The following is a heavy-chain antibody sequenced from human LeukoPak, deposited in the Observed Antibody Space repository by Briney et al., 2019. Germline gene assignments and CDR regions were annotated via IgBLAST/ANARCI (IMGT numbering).Heavy chain of an antibody. D-gene: IGHD2-15*01. Sequence: ASVKVSCKASGYTFTSYYMHWVRQAPGQGLEWMGWINPNSGGTSYAQKFQGRVTMTRDTSISTAYMELSRLRFDDTAVYYCARYPADCSGGSCYSSFDYWGQGTLVTVSS. CDR2: INPNSGGT. CDR1: GYTFTSYY. J-gene: IGHJ4*02. V-gene: IGHV1-2*02. CDR3: ARYPADCSGGSCYSSFDY.